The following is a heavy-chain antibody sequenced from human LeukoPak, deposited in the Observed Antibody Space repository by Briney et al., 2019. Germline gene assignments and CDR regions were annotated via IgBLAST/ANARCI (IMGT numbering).Heavy chain of an antibody. CDR2: ISAYNGNT. CDR3: ARDGVGGVFDY. CDR1: GYTFTSYG. V-gene: IGHV1-18*03. J-gene: IGHJ4*02. D-gene: IGHD1-26*01. Sequence: ASVKVSCKASGYTFTSYGISWVRQAPGQGLEWMGWISAYNGNTNYAQKLQGRVTMTTDTSASTAYMELSSLRSEDMAVYYCARDGVGGVFDYWGQGTLVTVSS.